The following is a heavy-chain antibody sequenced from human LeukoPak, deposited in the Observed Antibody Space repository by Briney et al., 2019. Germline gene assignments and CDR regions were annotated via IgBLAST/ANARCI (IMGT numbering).Heavy chain of an antibody. CDR2: INHSGST. CDR3: ARAFRIAARPHAFDI. CDR1: GGSFSGYY. Sequence: SETLSLTCAVYGGSFSGYYWSWIRQPPGKGLEWMGEINHSGSTNYNPSLKSRVTISVDTSKNQFSLKLSSVTAADTAVYYCARAFRIAARPHAFDIWGQGTMVTVSS. V-gene: IGHV4-34*01. D-gene: IGHD6-6*01. J-gene: IGHJ3*02.